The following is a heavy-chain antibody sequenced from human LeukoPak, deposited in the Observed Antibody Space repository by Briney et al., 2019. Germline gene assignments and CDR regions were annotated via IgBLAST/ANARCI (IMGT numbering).Heavy chain of an antibody. CDR2: ISYDGSFK. J-gene: IGHJ6*04. V-gene: IGHV3-30*04. D-gene: IGHD3-10*02. CDR3: AELGITMIGGV. Sequence: PGGSLRLSCAASGFTFNIYAMHWVRQAPGKGLEWVALISYDGSFKYYTDSVKGRFTISRDNSKNTLYLQMNSLRAEDTAVYYCAELGITMIGGVWGKGTTVTISS. CDR1: GFTFNIYA.